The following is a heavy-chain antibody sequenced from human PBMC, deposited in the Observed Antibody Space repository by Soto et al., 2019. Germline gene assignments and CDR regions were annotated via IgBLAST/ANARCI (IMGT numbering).Heavy chain of an antibody. D-gene: IGHD3-22*01. CDR2: ISYDGSSK. J-gene: IGHJ4*02. Sequence: GGSLRLSCATSGFTFSSYAMHWVRQAPGKGLEWVAVISYDGSSKYYADSVKGRFTISRDNSKNTVYLQMNSLRAEDTAIYYCARGISSGYPLLDFWGQGT. CDR1: GFTFSSYA. V-gene: IGHV3-30-3*01. CDR3: ARGISSGYPLLDF.